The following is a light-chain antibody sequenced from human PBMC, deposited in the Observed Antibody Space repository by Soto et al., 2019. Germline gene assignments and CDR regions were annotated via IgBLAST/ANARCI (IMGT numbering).Light chain of an antibody. J-gene: IGKJ4*01. CDR2: GAS. CDR1: QSVSSN. CDR3: QQYNNWPPLT. Sequence: EIVMTQSPATLSVSPGERATISCRASQSVSSNLAWYQQKPGQAPRLLIYGASTRATGIPSRFSGSGSGTEFTLIISSLQSEDFAVYYCQQYNNWPPLTFGGGTKVEIK. V-gene: IGKV3-15*01.